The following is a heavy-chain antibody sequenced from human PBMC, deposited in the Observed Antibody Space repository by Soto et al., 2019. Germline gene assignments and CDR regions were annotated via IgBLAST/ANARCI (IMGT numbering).Heavy chain of an antibody. V-gene: IGHV4-59*01. CDR1: GGSISSYY. CDR2: IYYSGST. D-gene: IGHD6-13*01. CDR3: ARDVGSSWPTSYYYYGMDV. Sequence: SETLSLTCTVSGGSISSYYWSWIRQPPGKGLEWIGYIYYSGSTNYNPSLKSRVTISVDTSKNQFPLKLSSVTAADTAVYYCARDVGSSWPTSYYYYGMDVWGQGTTVTVSS. J-gene: IGHJ6*02.